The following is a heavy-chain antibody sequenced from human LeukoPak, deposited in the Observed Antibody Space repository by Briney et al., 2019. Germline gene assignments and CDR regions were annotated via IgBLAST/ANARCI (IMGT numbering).Heavy chain of an antibody. J-gene: IGHJ4*02. D-gene: IGHD3-10*01. CDR1: GFTVSSNY. CDR2: IYTGGST. CDR3: ATPQWFGELWGAFDY. Sequence: GGSLRLSCAASGFTVSSNYMSWVRQAPGKGLECVSLIYTGGSTYYADSVKGRFTISRDNSKNTVYLQMNSLRVGDTAVYYCATPQWFGELWGAFDYWGQGTLVTVSS. V-gene: IGHV3-53*01.